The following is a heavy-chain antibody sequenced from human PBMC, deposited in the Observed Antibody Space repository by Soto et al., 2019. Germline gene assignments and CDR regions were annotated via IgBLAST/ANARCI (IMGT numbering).Heavy chain of an antibody. Sequence: GGSLRLSCAASGFTFSSYGMHWVRQAPGKGLEWVAVIWYDGSNKYYADSVKGRFTISRDNSKNTLYLQMNSLRAEDTAVYYSARGGGDSSSPIYYYYGMDVWGQGTTVTVSS. CDR1: GFTFSSYG. CDR2: IWYDGSNK. CDR3: ARGGGDSSSPIYYYYGMDV. D-gene: IGHD6-6*01. V-gene: IGHV3-33*01. J-gene: IGHJ6*02.